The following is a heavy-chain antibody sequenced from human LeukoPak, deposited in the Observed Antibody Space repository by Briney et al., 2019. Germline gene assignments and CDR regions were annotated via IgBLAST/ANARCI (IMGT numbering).Heavy chain of an antibody. D-gene: IGHD3-22*01. CDR2: IRTSSVTL. CDR3: ARDSFYDSSGYYYRSYAFDI. J-gene: IGHJ3*02. Sequence: GRPRRLSSAASVITSSSDSTNWVRSAPRPGRDWVSYIRTSSVTLYYAGSVKGRFTISRDNAKNSLYLQMNSLRAEDTAVYYCARDSFYDSSGYYYRSYAFDIWGQGTMVTVSS. CDR1: VITSSSDS. V-gene: IGHV3-48*01.